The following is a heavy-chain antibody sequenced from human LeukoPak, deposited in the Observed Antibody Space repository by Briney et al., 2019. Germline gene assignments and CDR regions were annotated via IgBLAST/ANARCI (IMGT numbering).Heavy chain of an antibody. V-gene: IGHV3-21*01. J-gene: IGHJ4*02. Sequence: GGSLRLSCAASGFTFSSYIMNWVRQAPGKGLEWVSSISSSSSYIYYADSVKGRFTISRDNAKNSLYLQMNSLRAEDTAVYYCAREEYGGYAPPFDYWGQGTLVTVSS. CDR1: GFTFSSYI. D-gene: IGHD5-12*01. CDR2: ISSSSSYI. CDR3: AREEYGGYAPPFDY.